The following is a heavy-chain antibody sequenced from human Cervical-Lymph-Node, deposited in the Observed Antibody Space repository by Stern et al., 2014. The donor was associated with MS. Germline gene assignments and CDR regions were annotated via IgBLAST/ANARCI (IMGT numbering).Heavy chain of an antibody. CDR3: ARVSYDDYGPFDL. D-gene: IGHD4-17*01. Sequence: QVQLQESGPGLVKPSQTLSLTCTVSGGSISSSGYYWSWIRQPAGKGLEWIGRIYTSGSTNYNPSLRSRVTISVDTSKNQFSLKRTWLPAADPAVYYCARVSYDDYGPFDLWGRGTLVTVSS. J-gene: IGHJ2*01. CDR1: GGSISSSGYY. V-gene: IGHV4-61*02. CDR2: IYTSGST.